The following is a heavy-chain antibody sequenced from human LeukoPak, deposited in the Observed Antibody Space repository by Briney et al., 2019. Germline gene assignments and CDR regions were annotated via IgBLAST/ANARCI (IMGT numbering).Heavy chain of an antibody. Sequence: PGGSLRLSCAASGFTFSSYSMNWVRQAPGKGLEWVSSISSSSSYIYYADSVKGRFTISRDNAKNSLYLQMNSLRAEDTAVYYCARDTARGVLTHPEDYWGQGTLVTVSS. CDR3: ARDTARGVLTHPEDY. CDR2: ISSSSSYI. D-gene: IGHD3-10*01. CDR1: GFTFSSYS. V-gene: IGHV3-21*01. J-gene: IGHJ4*02.